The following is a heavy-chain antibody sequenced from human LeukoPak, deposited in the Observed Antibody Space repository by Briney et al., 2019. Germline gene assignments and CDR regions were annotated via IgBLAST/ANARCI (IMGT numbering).Heavy chain of an antibody. CDR1: GVPISSSTYY. D-gene: IGHD6-13*01. CDR3: ARGYIAAGPFDP. V-gene: IGHV4-39*07. CDR2: IYYSGST. Sequence: SETLSLTCTVSGVPISSSTYYWGWIRQPPGKGLEWIGSIYYSGSTYYNPSLKSRVTISVDTSKNQFSLKLSSVTAADTAVYYCARGYIAAGPFDPWGQGTLVTVSS. J-gene: IGHJ5*02.